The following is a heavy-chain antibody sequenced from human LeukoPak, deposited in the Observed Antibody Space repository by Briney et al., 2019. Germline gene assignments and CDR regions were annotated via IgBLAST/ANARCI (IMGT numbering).Heavy chain of an antibody. V-gene: IGHV1-8*01. CDR1: GYTFTSYD. D-gene: IGHD3-10*01. Sequence: GASVKVSCKASGYTFTSYDINWVRQATGQGLEWMGWMNPNSGNTGYAQKFQGRVTMTRNTSISTAYMELSSLRSEDTAVYYCARGRLGPRHYYYYGMDVWGQGTTVTVSS. CDR2: MNPNSGNT. CDR3: ARGRLGPRHYYYYGMDV. J-gene: IGHJ6*02.